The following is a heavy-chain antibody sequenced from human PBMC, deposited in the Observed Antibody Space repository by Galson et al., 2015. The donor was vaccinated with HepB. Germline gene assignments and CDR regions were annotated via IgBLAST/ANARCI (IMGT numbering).Heavy chain of an antibody. D-gene: IGHD3-3*01. V-gene: IGHV1-2*02. CDR3: AREVRGREWSAGGLPWFDP. J-gene: IGHJ5*02. Sequence: SVKVSCKASGHTFSDYFMHWVRQAPGQGLEWMGWINPKSGGTTYAQNFQGRVTLSRDTSIRTAYMELSRLRSDDTAVYYCAREVRGREWSAGGLPWFDPWGQGILVTVSS. CDR2: INPKSGGT. CDR1: GHTFSDYF.